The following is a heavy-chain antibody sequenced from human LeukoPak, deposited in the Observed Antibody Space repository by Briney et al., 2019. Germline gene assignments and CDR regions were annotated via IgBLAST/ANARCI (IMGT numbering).Heavy chain of an antibody. V-gene: IGHV3-21*04. Sequence: GGSLRLSCAASGFTFSSYSMNWVRQAPGKGLEWVSSISSSSSYIYYADSVKGRFTISRDNSKNTLYLQMNSLRAEDTAVYYCAKDREGGSGWFFDAFDIWGQGTMVTVSS. D-gene: IGHD6-19*01. CDR1: GFTFSSYS. J-gene: IGHJ3*02. CDR3: AKDREGGSGWFFDAFDI. CDR2: ISSSSSYI.